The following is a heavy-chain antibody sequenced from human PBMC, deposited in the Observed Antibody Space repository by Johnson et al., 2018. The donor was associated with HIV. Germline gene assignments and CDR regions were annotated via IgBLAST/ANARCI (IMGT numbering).Heavy chain of an antibody. J-gene: IGHJ3*02. CDR2: ISYDGSNK. CDR1: GFTFSSYA. D-gene: IGHD4-23*01. CDR3: AREAQTHAFDI. V-gene: IGHV3-30-3*01. Sequence: QEQLVESGGGVVQPGRSLRLSCAASGFTFSSYAMHWVRQAPGKGLEWVAVISYDGSNKYSADSVKGRFTISRDNSKNTLYLQMNSLRAGDTAVYYCAREAQTHAFDIWGQGTMVTVSS.